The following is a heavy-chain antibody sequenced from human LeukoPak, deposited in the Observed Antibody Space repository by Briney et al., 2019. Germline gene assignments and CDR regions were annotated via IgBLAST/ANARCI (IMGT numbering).Heavy chain of an antibody. CDR2: INTDGSST. D-gene: IGHD3-3*01. Sequence: GGSLRLSGAAAGFTFSSYWMHWVRQAPGKGLVWVSRINTDGSSTIYADSVKGRFTISRDHAKNTLYLQMNSLRAEDTAVYACARGNEWSFDYWAQGTLVTVSS. CDR3: ARGNEWSFDY. CDR1: GFTFSSYW. V-gene: IGHV3-74*01. J-gene: IGHJ4*02.